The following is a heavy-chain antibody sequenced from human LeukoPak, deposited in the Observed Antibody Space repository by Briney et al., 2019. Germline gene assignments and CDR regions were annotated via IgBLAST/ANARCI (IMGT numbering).Heavy chain of an antibody. Sequence: GGSLRLSCAASGFTFSSYAMSWVRQAPGKGPEWVSAISGSGGSTYYADSVKGRFTISRDNSKNTLYLQMNSLRAEDTAVYYCAKVLQSRGWYFDYWGQGTLVTVSS. D-gene: IGHD4-11*01. V-gene: IGHV3-23*01. CDR1: GFTFSSYA. CDR3: AKVLQSRGWYFDY. J-gene: IGHJ4*02. CDR2: ISGSGGST.